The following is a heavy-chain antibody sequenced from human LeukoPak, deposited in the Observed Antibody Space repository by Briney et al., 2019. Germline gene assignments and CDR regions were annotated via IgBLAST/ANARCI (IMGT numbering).Heavy chain of an antibody. CDR1: GFTFSSCS. V-gene: IGHV3-48*04. J-gene: IGHJ6*04. CDR3: AELGITMIGGV. D-gene: IGHD3-10*02. Sequence: GGSLRLSCAASGFTFSSCSMNWVRQAPGKGLEWVSYISSSGSTIYYADSVKGRFTTSRDNAKNSLYLQMNSLRAEDTAVYYCAELGITMIGGVWGKGTTVTISS. CDR2: ISSSGSTI.